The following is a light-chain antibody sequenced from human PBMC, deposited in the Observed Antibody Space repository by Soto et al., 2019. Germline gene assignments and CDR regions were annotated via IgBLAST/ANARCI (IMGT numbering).Light chain of an antibody. Sequence: EIVLTQSPGTLSLSPGERATLSGRASQSVSSNYLAWYQQKPGQAPRLLIYGASSRATGIPARISGSGSGTDFTLTISRLEPEDFAVYYCQQYGSSPITFGQGTRLEIK. CDR1: QSVSSNY. V-gene: IGKV3-20*01. J-gene: IGKJ5*01. CDR3: QQYGSSPIT. CDR2: GAS.